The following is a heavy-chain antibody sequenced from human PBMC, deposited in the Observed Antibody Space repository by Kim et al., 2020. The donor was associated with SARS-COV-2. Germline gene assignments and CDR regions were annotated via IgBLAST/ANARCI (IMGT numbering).Heavy chain of an antibody. J-gene: IGHJ4*02. Sequence: YSNPSLKSRLTMSVDTSENQFSLKLSSVTAADTAMYYCARAEAAAGSFDYWGQGTLVTVSS. D-gene: IGHD6-25*01. V-gene: IGHV4-31*02. CDR3: ARAEAAAGSFDY.